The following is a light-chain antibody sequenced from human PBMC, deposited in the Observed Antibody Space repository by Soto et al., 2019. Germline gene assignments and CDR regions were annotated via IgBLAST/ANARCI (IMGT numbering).Light chain of an antibody. CDR1: QSVSSSY. Sequence: EVGLTQSPATLSLSTGERATLSCRASQSVSSSYLAWYQQKPGQAPRLLIYGASSRATGIPDRFSGSGSGTDFTLTISILEPEDFAVYYCQQYGSSITLGQGTRLESK. J-gene: IGKJ5*01. CDR3: QQYGSSIT. CDR2: GAS. V-gene: IGKV3-20*01.